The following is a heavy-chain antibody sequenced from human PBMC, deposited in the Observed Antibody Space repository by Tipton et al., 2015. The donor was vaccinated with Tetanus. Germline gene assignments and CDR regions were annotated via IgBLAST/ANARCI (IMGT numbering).Heavy chain of an antibody. J-gene: IGHJ4*02. CDR3: ARHSRGSIFY. D-gene: IGHD3-10*01. CDR2: ILYSGST. V-gene: IGHV4-39*01. CDR1: GGSISRSPYY. Sequence: TLSLTCTVSGGSISRSPYYWGWIRQSPGKGLEWIGSILYSGSTYYTPSLKSRVTVPVDTSTNQFSLNLNSVTAADTGVYYCARHSRGSIFYWGRGTLVTVSS.